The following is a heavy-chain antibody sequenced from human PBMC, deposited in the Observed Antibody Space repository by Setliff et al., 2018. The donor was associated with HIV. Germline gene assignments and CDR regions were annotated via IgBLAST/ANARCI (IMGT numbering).Heavy chain of an antibody. Sequence: PGESLKISCKDSGYTFSNYCIAWVRQMPGKGLEWMGIIYPGNSDTTYSPSFQGQVTISADKSISTAYLQWSSLKASDTAIYYCARHGEAGDYMDVWGQGTTVTVSS. J-gene: IGHJ6*03. V-gene: IGHV5-51*01. D-gene: IGHD6-13*01. CDR1: GYTFSNYC. CDR3: ARHGEAGDYMDV. CDR2: IYPGNSDT.